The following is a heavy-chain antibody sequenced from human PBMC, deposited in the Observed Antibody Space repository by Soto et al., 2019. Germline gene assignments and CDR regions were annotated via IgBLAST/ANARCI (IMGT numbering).Heavy chain of an antibody. J-gene: IGHJ5*02. CDR3: ARVSMSTVSWGFDP. CDR1: GDCITSNH. D-gene: IGHD4-4*01. V-gene: IGHV4-59*01. CDR2: IYNSGTT. Sequence: PXASLSLTCVVCGDCITSNHWNWIRQPPGRGLEWIGYIYNSGTTKYNPSLKSRVIISVDTSKNQLSLKLSSVTAADTAVYYCARVSMSTVSWGFDPWGQGTLVTVSS.